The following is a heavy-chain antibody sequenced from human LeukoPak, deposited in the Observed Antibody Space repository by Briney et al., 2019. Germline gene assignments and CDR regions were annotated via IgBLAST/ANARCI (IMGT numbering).Heavy chain of an antibody. CDR1: GGAFSGYY. J-gene: IGHJ4*02. CDR2: INHSGIT. D-gene: IGHD2-21*01. Sequence: SETLSLTCAVYGGAFSGYYWSWIRQPPGKGLEWIGEINHSGITNYNPSLKSRVTISVDTSKNQFSLKLSSVTAADTAVYYCARSYCGGDCYSYYFDYWGQGTLVTVSS. V-gene: IGHV4-34*01. CDR3: ARSYCGGDCYSYYFDY.